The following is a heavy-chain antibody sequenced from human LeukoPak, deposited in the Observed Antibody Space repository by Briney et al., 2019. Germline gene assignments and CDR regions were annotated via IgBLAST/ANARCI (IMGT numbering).Heavy chain of an antibody. Sequence: ASVKVSCKASGYTFTGYYMHWVRQAPGQGLEWMGWINPNSGGTNYVQKFQGRVTMTRDTSISTAYMELSRLRSDDTAVYYCARGAVRLGYCSGGSCPVHGWFDPWGQGTLVTVSS. D-gene: IGHD2-15*01. CDR2: INPNSGGT. J-gene: IGHJ5*02. CDR1: GYTFTGYY. V-gene: IGHV1-2*02. CDR3: ARGAVRLGYCSGGSCPVHGWFDP.